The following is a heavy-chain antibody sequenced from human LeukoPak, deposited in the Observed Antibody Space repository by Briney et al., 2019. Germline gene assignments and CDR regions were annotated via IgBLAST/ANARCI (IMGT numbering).Heavy chain of an antibody. J-gene: IGHJ4*02. CDR3: ARGGYSSSWYHFDY. Sequence: GGSLRLSCAASGFTVSSNYMSWVRQAPGKGLEWVSVIYSGGTTNYADSVKGRFTISRDNSKNTLFLQMDSLRAEDTAVYYCARGGYSSSWYHFDYWGQGTLVTVSS. V-gene: IGHV3-53*01. CDR2: IYSGGTT. CDR1: GFTVSSNY. D-gene: IGHD6-13*01.